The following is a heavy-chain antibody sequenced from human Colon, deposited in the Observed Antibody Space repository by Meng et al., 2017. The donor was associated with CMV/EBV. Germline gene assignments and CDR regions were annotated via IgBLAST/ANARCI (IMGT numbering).Heavy chain of an antibody. J-gene: IGHJ4*02. CDR3: ARGADYGGNPLDY. CDR2: IYYSGST. CDR1: GGSISSGDYY. Sequence: QGQLPESGPRLVKPSQTLPLTCTVSGGSISSGDYYWSWIRQPPGKGLEWIGYIYYSGSTYYNPSLKSRVTISVDTSKNQFSLKLSSVTAADTAVYYCARGADYGGNPLDYWGQGTLVTVSS. V-gene: IGHV4-30-4*08. D-gene: IGHD4-23*01.